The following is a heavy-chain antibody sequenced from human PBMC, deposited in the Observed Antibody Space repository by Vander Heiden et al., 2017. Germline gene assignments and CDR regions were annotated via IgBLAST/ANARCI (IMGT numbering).Heavy chain of an antibody. CDR1: GFTFSSYW. CDR2: IKPDGGEK. V-gene: IGHV3-7*03. Sequence: EVQLVASAGGLVQPGGSLRLSCAASGFTFSSYWMVWVRQARGKGLEWVANIKPDGGEKYYVDSVMGRFTISRDNAKNSLSLEMNSLRAEDTALYYCVRDAHRGGDFDYWGQGTLVTVSS. J-gene: IGHJ4*02. CDR3: VRDAHRGGDFDY. D-gene: IGHD3-16*01.